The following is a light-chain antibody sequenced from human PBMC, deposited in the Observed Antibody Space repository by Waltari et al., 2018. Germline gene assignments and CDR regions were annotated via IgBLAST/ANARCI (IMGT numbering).Light chain of an antibody. CDR3: QQTYSPPLT. CDR2: GAS. Sequence: TCRAGQTIRTSLSWYQQKPGEDPKVLVLGASRLQSEVPSRFSGSGSGTDFTLTIDSLQPEDFATHYCQQTYSPPLTFGGGTKVDIK. CDR1: QTIRTS. J-gene: IGKJ4*01. V-gene: IGKV1-39*01.